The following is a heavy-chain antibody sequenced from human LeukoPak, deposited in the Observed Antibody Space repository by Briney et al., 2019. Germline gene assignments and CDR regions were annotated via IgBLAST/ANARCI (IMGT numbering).Heavy chain of an antibody. CDR2: IIPIFGTA. J-gene: IGHJ4*02. CDR1: GGTFSSYA. V-gene: IGHV1-69*13. D-gene: IGHD3-16*02. Sequence: GASVKVSCKASGGTFSSYAISWVRQAPGQGLEWMGGIIPIFGTANYAQKFQGRVTITADESTSTAYMELSSLRSEDTAVYYCARSSYDYVWGSYRWTYDYWGQGTLVTVSS. CDR3: ARSSYDYVWGSYRWTYDY.